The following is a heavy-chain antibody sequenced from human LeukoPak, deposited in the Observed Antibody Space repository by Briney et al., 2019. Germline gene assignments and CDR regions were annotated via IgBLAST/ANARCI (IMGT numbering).Heavy chain of an antibody. J-gene: IGHJ4*02. V-gene: IGHV4-59*01. CDR1: GGSIRNFY. Sequence: SETLSLTCTVSGGSIRNFYWSWIRQAPGKGLEWIGYVYNSGTNYNPSLKSRVTISMNTCKNQFSLNLNSVSAAETAVYYCARDYGGKFDYWGQGTLVTVSS. CDR2: VYNSGT. D-gene: IGHD4-23*01. CDR3: ARDYGGKFDY.